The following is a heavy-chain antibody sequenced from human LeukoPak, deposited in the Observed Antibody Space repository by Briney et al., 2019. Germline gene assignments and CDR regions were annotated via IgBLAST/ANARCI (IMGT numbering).Heavy chain of an antibody. Sequence: ASVKVSCKASGYTFTSYAMHWVRQAPGQRLEWMGWINAGNGNTKYSQKFQGRVTITADESTSTAYMELSSLRSEDTAVYYCAINPLPNDYYDSSGPYYYYGMDVWGQGTTVTVSS. J-gene: IGHJ6*02. CDR2: INAGNGNT. CDR1: GYTFTSYA. D-gene: IGHD3-22*01. V-gene: IGHV1-3*01. CDR3: AINPLPNDYYDSSGPYYYYGMDV.